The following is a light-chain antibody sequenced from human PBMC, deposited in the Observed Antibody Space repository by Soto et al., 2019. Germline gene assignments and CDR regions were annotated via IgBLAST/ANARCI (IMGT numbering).Light chain of an antibody. CDR1: NSNIGSNS. Sequence: QSVLTQPPSLSGTPGQRVTISCSGGNSNIGSNSVYWYQLLPGTAPKLLIYRNNQRPSGVPDRFSGSKSGTSASLAISGLRSEDEADYFCAAWDDSLVALGGGTKLTVL. J-gene: IGLJ2*01. V-gene: IGLV1-47*01. CDR2: RNN. CDR3: AAWDDSLVA.